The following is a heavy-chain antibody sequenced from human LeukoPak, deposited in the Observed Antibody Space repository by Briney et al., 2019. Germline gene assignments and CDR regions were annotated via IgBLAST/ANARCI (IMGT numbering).Heavy chain of an antibody. V-gene: IGHV4-39*01. D-gene: IGHD3-3*01. CDR2: IYYSGST. CDR1: GGSISSSSYY. CDR3: ARVRGGYYTRIRYFDY. Sequence: SETLSLTCTVSGGSISSSSYYWGWIRQPPGKGLEWIGSIYYSGSTYYNPSLKSRVTISVDTSKNQFSLKLSSVTAADTAVYYCARVRGGYYTRIRYFDYWGQGTLVTVSS. J-gene: IGHJ4*02.